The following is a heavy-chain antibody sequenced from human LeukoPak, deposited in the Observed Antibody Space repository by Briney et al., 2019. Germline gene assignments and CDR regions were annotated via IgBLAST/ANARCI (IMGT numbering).Heavy chain of an antibody. D-gene: IGHD2-15*01. CDR1: GGSFSGYY. CDR2: INHSGST. Sequence: PSETLSLTCAVYGGSFSGYYWSWIRQPPGKGLEWIGEINHSGSTNYNPSLKSRVTISVDTSKNQFSLKLSSVTAADTAVYYCAGRYSGYDYGYCSGGSCYPDYWGQGTLVTVSS. J-gene: IGHJ4*02. V-gene: IGHV4-34*01. CDR3: AGRYSGYDYGYCSGGSCYPDY.